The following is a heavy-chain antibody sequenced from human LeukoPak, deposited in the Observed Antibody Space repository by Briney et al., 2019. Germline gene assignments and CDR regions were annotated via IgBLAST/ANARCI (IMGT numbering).Heavy chain of an antibody. Sequence: GGSLRLSCAASGFTFSSYAVSWVRQAPGKGLEWVSSISGSGGSTYSADSVKGRFTLSRDNSKNTLYLQMNSLRAEDTALYYCAKDRSCTNDICHGDFDYWGQGTLVTVSS. CDR3: AKDRSCTNDICHGDFDY. J-gene: IGHJ4*02. CDR1: GFTFSSYA. CDR2: ISGSGGST. D-gene: IGHD2-8*01. V-gene: IGHV3-23*01.